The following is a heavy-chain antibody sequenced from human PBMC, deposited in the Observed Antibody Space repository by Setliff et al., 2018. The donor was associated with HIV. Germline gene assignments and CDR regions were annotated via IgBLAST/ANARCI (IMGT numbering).Heavy chain of an antibody. Sequence: GASVKVSCKASGVTFTTDPITWVRQAPGQGLEWMGRIIPIFGTSTYAQKFQDSVTLSADKSTNTTYMEVSSLKSEDTAMYYCARARRIIGNVGSHFYYMDLWGKGTTVTVSS. D-gene: IGHD3-3*02. CDR3: ARARRIIGNVGSHFYYMDL. V-gene: IGHV1-69*06. J-gene: IGHJ6*03. CDR2: IIPIFGTS. CDR1: GVTFTTDP.